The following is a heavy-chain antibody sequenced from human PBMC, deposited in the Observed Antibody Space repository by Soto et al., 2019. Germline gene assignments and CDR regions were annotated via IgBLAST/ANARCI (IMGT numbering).Heavy chain of an antibody. D-gene: IGHD3-22*01. CDR3: ARFAYYYDSSAVSEANWFDP. Sequence: PSESLSHTCTVSCGSISSGGYNWGWIRQHPGKGLEWIGYIYYSGSTYYNPSLKSRVTISVDTSKNQFSLKLSSVTAADTAVYYCARFAYYYDSSAVSEANWFDPWGQGTLVTSPQ. V-gene: IGHV4-31*03. CDR1: CGSISSGGYN. J-gene: IGHJ5*02. CDR2: IYYSGST.